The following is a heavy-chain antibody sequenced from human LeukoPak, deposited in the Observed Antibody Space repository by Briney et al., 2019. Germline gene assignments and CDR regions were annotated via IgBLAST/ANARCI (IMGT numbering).Heavy chain of an antibody. CDR3: AKDSPYYYDSSGYYVPHYFYY. CDR1: GFTLSSYA. CDR2: ISGSGATT. Sequence: GGSLRLSCAASGFTLSSYAMTWVRQAPGKGLEWVSTISGSGATTYYADSVKGRFTISRDNSKNTLYLQMNSLRAEDTAVYYCAKDSPYYYDSSGYYVPHYFYYWGQGTLVTVSS. J-gene: IGHJ4*02. D-gene: IGHD3-22*01. V-gene: IGHV3-23*01.